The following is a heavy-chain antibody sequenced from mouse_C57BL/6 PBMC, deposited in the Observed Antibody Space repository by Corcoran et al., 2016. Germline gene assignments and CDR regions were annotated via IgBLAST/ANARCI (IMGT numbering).Heavy chain of an antibody. J-gene: IGHJ2*01. V-gene: IGHV1-26*01. CDR1: GYTFTDYY. CDR2: INPNNGGT. CDR3: ARCPRYLYYFDY. Sequence: EVQLQQSGPELVKPGASVKISCKASGYTFTDYYMNWVKQSHGKSLEWIGDINPNNGGTSYNQKFKGKATLTVDKSSSTAYMELRSLTSEDSAVYYCARCPRYLYYFDYWGQGTTLTVSS.